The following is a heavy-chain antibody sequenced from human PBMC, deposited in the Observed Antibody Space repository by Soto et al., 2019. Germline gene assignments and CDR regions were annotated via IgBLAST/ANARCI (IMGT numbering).Heavy chain of an antibody. Sequence: QVRLVQSGAEVKKPGSSVKVSCKASGGTFSSYAFSWVRQAPGQGLEWMGGIIPIFGTANYAQRFQGRVTITADESTSTAYMELSSLRSEDTAMYYCAREGYGDYGQPFDYWGQGTLLTVSS. J-gene: IGHJ4*02. V-gene: IGHV1-69*01. CDR3: AREGYGDYGQPFDY. CDR2: IIPIFGTA. CDR1: GGTFSSYA. D-gene: IGHD4-17*01.